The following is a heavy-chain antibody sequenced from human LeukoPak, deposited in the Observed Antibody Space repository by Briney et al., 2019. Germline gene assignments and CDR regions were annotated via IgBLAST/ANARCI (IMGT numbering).Heavy chain of an antibody. J-gene: IGHJ4*02. V-gene: IGHV4-59*01. D-gene: IGHD5-12*01. Sequence: PSETLSLTCTVSGGSISSTYYWSWIRQPPGKGLEWIGYIYYSGSTNYNPSLKSRVTISVDTSKNQFSLKLSSVTAADTAVYYCARFGYSGLFYFDYWGQGTLVTVSS. CDR1: GGSISSTYY. CDR3: ARFGYSGLFYFDY. CDR2: IYYSGST.